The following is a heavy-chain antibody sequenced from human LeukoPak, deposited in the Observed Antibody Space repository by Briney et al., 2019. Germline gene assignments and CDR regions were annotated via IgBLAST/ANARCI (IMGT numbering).Heavy chain of an antibody. V-gene: IGHV3-64*04. CDR2: ISSNGRHP. Sequence: AGSLKVSCSASGFTFSIYAMHWVRQAPGKGLEYVSTISSNGRHPYYADSVKGRFTISRDNSKSTLYLQMTGLRVEDTAVYYCARDRGSSLPLDLWGRDPVLRVSS. CDR3: ARDRGSSLPLDL. CDR1: GFTFSIYA. D-gene: IGHD2-15*01. J-gene: IGHJ2*01.